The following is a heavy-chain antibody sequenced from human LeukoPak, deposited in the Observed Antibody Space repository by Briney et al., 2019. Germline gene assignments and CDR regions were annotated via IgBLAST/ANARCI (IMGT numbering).Heavy chain of an antibody. CDR1: GFSFSDHH. Sequence: PGGSLRLSCAASGFSFSDHHMDWVRRAPGRGLEWVARIRNKPRSYTTEYAATVKGRFAISRDDSKNSVFLHLNTLETEDTAVYYCTRSPEGNSPSLDWGEGTLVTVSS. J-gene: IGHJ4*02. D-gene: IGHD2/OR15-2a*01. V-gene: IGHV3-72*01. CDR3: TRSPEGNSPSLD. CDR2: IRNKPRSYTT.